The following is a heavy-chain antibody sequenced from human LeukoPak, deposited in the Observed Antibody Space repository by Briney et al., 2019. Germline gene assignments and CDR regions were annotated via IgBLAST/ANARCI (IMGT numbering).Heavy chain of an antibody. Sequence: PSETLSHTCAVYGGSFSGYYWSWIRQPPGKGLEWIGEINHSGSTNYNPSLKGRVTISVDTSKNQFSLELSSVTAADTAVYYCARDIGAWSAYWGQGTLVTVSS. J-gene: IGHJ4*02. CDR1: GGSFSGYY. CDR3: ARDIGAWSAY. CDR2: INHSGST. V-gene: IGHV4-34*01. D-gene: IGHD6-19*01.